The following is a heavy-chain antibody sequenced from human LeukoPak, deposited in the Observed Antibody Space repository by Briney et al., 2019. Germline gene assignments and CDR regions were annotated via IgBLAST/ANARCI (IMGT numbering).Heavy chain of an antibody. CDR3: ARDRGYDSRGYYYPYHFDC. CDR2: ISSSGTYT. D-gene: IGHD3-22*01. J-gene: IGHJ4*02. V-gene: IGHV3-21*01. CDR1: GFTFSDYY. Sequence: GGSLRLSCAASGFTFSDYYMNWVRQAPGKGLEWVSSISSSGTYTYYADSVKGRFTISRDNAKNSLYLQMNSLRAEDTAVYYCARDRGYDSRGYYYPYHFDCWGQGTLVTVSS.